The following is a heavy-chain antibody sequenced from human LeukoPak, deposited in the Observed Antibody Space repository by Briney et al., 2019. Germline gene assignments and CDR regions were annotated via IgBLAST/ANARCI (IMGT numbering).Heavy chain of an antibody. Sequence: PSETLCLTCTASGSSISGGTYYWVWLRPPPGKGLEWIVSIYYSGCTYDNPSLKIRVTISVDTSKNQFSLKLSSVTAADTAAYYCARRGGSGRAFDYWGQGTLVTVSS. CDR1: GSSISGGTYY. V-gene: IGHV4-39*01. CDR2: IYYSGCT. D-gene: IGHD1-26*01. J-gene: IGHJ4*02. CDR3: ARRGGSGRAFDY.